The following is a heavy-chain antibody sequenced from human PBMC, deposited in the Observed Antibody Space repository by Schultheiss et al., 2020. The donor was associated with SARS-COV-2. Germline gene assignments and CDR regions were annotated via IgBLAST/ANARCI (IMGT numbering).Heavy chain of an antibody. CDR3: ARGYCSSTSCYTRAFDI. Sequence: GSLRLSCTVSGGSISSYYWSWIRQPAGKGLEWIGRIYTSGSTNYNPSLKSRVTISVDTSKNQFSLKLSSVTAADTAVYYCARGYCSSTSCYTRAFDIWGQGTMVTVSS. J-gene: IGHJ3*02. V-gene: IGHV4-4*07. CDR2: IYTSGST. D-gene: IGHD2-2*02. CDR1: GGSISSYY.